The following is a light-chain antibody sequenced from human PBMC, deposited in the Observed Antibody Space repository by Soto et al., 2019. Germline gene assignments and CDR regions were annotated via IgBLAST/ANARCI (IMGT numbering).Light chain of an antibody. J-gene: IGKJ2*01. CDR1: QSVNNNL. V-gene: IGKV3-20*01. Sequence: ETVLTQSPGTVSLSPGERATLSCRTSQSVNNNLLAWYQQKPGQAPRLLIYGVFNRATGIPDRFSGSGSGTDFTLTISGLEPADSAVYYCQHYDGSPRTFGQGTKLEIK. CDR3: QHYDGSPRT. CDR2: GVF.